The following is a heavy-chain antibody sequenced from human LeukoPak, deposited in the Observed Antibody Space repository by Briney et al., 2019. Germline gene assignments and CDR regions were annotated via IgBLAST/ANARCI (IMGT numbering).Heavy chain of an antibody. D-gene: IGHD3-22*01. CDR3: ARSSADYYDSSGPLDY. Sequence: PSETLSLTCTVSGGSISSSSYYWGWIRQPPGKGLEWIGSIYYSGSTYYNPSLKSRVTISVDTSKNQFSLMLNSVTAADTAVYYCARSSADYYDSSGPLDYWGQGTLVTVSS. CDR1: GGSISSSSYY. V-gene: IGHV4-39*07. J-gene: IGHJ4*02. CDR2: IYYSGST.